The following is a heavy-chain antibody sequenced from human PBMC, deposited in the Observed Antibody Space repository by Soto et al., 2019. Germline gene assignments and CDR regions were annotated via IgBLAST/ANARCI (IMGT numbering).Heavy chain of an antibody. CDR1: GDIFTNYA. CDR3: ARRSRDGDGTFDL. CDR2: INAANGNT. D-gene: IGHD1-26*01. V-gene: IGHV1-3*01. Sequence: ASVKVSCKASGDIFTNYAFHWVRQAPGQGLEWMGRINAANGNTEYSQKFQGRVTITRDTSASAAYMEVSSLRYEDTAVYYCARRSRDGDGTFDLWGQGTLVTVS. J-gene: IGHJ4*02.